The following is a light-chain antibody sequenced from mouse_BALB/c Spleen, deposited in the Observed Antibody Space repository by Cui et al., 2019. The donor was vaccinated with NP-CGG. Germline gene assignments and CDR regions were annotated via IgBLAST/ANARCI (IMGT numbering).Light chain of an antibody. CDR1: TGAVSTSNY. Sequence: QAVVTQESALTTSPGERVTLTCRSSTGAVSTSNYANWVQEKPDHLFTGLIGGTNNRVPGVPARFSGSLIGDKAALTITGAQTEDEALYFCALWYSNHWVFGGGTKLTVL. CDR3: ALWYSNHWV. CDR2: GTN. J-gene: IGLJ1*01. V-gene: IGLV1*01.